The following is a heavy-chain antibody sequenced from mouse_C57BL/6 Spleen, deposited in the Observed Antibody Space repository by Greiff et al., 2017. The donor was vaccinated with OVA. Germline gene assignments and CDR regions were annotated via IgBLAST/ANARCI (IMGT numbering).Heavy chain of an antibody. CDR3: TRGGKVYAMDY. CDR1: GYTFTDYE. J-gene: IGHJ4*01. D-gene: IGHD2-1*01. CDR2: IDPETGGT. V-gene: IGHV1-15*01. Sequence: QVQLQQSGAELVRPGASVTLSCKASGYTFTDYEMHWVKQTPVHGLEWIGAIDPETGGTAYNQKFKGKAILTADKSSSTAYMELRSLTSEDSAVYYCTRGGKVYAMDYWGQGTSVTVSS.